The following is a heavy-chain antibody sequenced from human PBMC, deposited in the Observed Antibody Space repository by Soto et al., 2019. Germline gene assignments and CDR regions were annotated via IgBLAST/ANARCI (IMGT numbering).Heavy chain of an antibody. J-gene: IGHJ6*01. CDR1: GYIFTSYW. D-gene: IGHD3-10*01. CDR2: IDPSDSYT. V-gene: IGHV5-10-1*01. Sequence: GEALKISCRCSGYIFTSYWIVLGRQMPGKGLGWMGRIDPSDSYTNYSPSFKGHVTISADKSISTAYLQWSRLKASDTAMYYCARPHDGSGSSTYYYYYGMDVWGQRTTVIVSS. CDR3: ARPHDGSGSSTYYYYYGMDV.